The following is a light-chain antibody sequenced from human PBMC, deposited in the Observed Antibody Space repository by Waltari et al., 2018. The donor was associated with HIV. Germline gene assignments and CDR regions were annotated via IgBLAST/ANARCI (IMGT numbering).Light chain of an antibody. CDR1: QDINNN. CDR2: DAS. CDR3: QQYNDLPFT. Sequence: DIRMTQSPSSLSAPMGASVTLTCQATQDINNNLTWYQQKTGQAPKLLIYDASVLETGVSSRFTGSGSGTNFTLTITSPQPEDVATYFCQQYNDLPFTFGPGTKV. V-gene: IGKV1-33*01. J-gene: IGKJ3*01.